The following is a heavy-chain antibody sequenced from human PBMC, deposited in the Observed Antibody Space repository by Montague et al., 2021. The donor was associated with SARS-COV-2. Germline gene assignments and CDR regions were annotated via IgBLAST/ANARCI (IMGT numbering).Heavy chain of an antibody. D-gene: IGHD3-10*01. CDR3: ATYRQGGTGRGY. CDR2: IDYGGSP. CDR1: GVSVSNPYYH. J-gene: IGHJ4*02. Sequence: SETLSLTCTVSGVSVSNPYYHWSWIRQPPGKGLEWIGYIDYGGSPYYSPSLYSRVTISLDTSKNQLSLRLTSATAADTAVYYCATYRQGGTGRGYWGQGILVTVSS. V-gene: IGHV4-61*01.